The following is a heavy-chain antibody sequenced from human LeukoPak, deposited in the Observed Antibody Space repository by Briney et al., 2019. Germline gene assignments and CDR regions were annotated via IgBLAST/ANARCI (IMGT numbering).Heavy chain of an antibody. CDR3: ASPGGDYGVPKTPEYIQH. D-gene: IGHD4/OR15-4a*01. CDR1: GYTFTTYA. J-gene: IGHJ1*01. CDR2: ISTNTGNP. Sequence: AASVKVSCKASGYTFTTYAMNWVRQAPGQGLEWMGWISTNTGNPTYAQGFTGRFVFSLDTSVSTAYLQISSLKAEDTAVYYCASPGGDYGVPKTPEYIQHWGQGTLVIVSS. V-gene: IGHV7-4-1*02.